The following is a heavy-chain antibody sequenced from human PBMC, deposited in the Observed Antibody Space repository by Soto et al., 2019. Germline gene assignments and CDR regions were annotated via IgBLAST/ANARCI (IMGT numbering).Heavy chain of an antibody. CDR1: GGTFSSYA. CDR2: IIPIFGTA. V-gene: IGHV1-69*13. Sequence: SVKVSCKASGGTFSSYAISWVRQAPGQGLEWMGGIIPIFGTANYAQKFQGRVTITADESTSTAYMELSSLRSEDTAVYYCARDGPAKDYYDSSGIYYFDYWGQGTLVTVS. D-gene: IGHD3-22*01. J-gene: IGHJ4*02. CDR3: ARDGPAKDYYDSSGIYYFDY.